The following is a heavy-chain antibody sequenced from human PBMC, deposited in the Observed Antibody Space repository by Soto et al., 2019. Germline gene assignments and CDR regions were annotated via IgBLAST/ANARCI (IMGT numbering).Heavy chain of an antibody. CDR1: RYTLTELS. D-gene: IGHD4-17*01. Sequence: AAVKVSFKVFRYTLTELSMHWVRQAPGKGLEWMGGFDPEDGETIYAQKFQGRVTMTEDTSTDTAYMELSSLRSEDTAVYYCATGYGRGPAFDYWGQGTLVTVSS. CDR3: ATGYGRGPAFDY. V-gene: IGHV1-24*01. J-gene: IGHJ4*02. CDR2: FDPEDGET.